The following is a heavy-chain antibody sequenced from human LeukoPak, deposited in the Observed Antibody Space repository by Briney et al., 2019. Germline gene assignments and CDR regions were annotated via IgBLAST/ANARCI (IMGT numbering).Heavy chain of an antibody. CDR3: VSSYGGYVLDY. Sequence: SEPLSLPCTVSGGPMNIYSWNCMRQSPGEGLECIGCVLHSGHINFNPSVKSRVTISVDTSKNQFSLNLSSVTAADTAVYYCVSSYGGYVLDYWGQGTLVIVSS. CDR1: GGPMNIYS. CDR2: VLHSGHI. D-gene: IGHD5-12*01. V-gene: IGHV4-59*01. J-gene: IGHJ4*02.